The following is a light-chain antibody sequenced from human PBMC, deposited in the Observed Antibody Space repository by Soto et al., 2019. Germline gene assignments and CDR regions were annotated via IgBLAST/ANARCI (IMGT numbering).Light chain of an antibody. CDR1: QGIRND. V-gene: IGKV1-6*01. J-gene: IGKJ1*01. CDR2: AAS. Sequence: AIQMTQSPSSLSASVGDRVTITCRASQGIRNDLGWYQQKPGKAPKLLIYAASSLQSGVPSRFSGRGSGTEFTLTINSLQPEDFATYYCQQYKSYLRTFGQGTKVDIK. CDR3: QQYKSYLRT.